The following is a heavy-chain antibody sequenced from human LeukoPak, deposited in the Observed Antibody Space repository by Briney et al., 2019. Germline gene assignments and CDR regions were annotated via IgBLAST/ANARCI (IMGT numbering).Heavy chain of an antibody. D-gene: IGHD6-13*01. CDR3: SREKSHGSDWYMDFDY. V-gene: IGHV4-61*02. J-gene: IGHJ4*02. CDR2: IYTSGST. Sequence: PSETLSLTCTVSGGSISSGSYYWSWIRQPAGKGLEWIGRIYTSGSTNYNPSLKSRVTISVDTSKNQSSLKLSSVTAADTAVYYCSREKSHGSDWYMDFDYWGQGTLVTVSS. CDR1: GGSISSGSYY.